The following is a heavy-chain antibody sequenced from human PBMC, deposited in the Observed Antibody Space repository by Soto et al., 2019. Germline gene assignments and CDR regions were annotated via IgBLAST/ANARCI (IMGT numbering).Heavy chain of an antibody. CDR1: GFTFSSYW. Sequence: GGSLRLSRAASGFTFSSYWMHWVRQAPGRGLVWVSRMNSDGSDTYYADSVKGRFTISRDNARNTVYLQMNSLRVEDTAVYYCASAAMGFSNWCEPRWQGSMVRVSS. V-gene: IGHV3-74*01. J-gene: IGHJ5*02. CDR3: ASAAMGFSNWCEP. D-gene: IGHD6-13*01. CDR2: MNSDGSDT.